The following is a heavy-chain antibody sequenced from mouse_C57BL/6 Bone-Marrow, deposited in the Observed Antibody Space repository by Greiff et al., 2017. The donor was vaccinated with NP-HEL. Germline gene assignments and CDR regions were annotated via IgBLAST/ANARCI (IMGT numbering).Heavy chain of an antibody. D-gene: IGHD1-1*01. V-gene: IGHV1-74*01. Sequence: VQLQQPGAELVRPGPSVKLSCKASGYSFTHFWMNWVKQRPGQGLEWLAMIHPSDSETRLNQKFKDRAKSTVDKSSNTAYMQLASPTSEDSAVYYCARTLYGSRNYFDYWGQGTALTVSS. CDR2: IHPSDSET. CDR1: GYSFTHFW. J-gene: IGHJ2*01. CDR3: ARTLYGSRNYFDY.